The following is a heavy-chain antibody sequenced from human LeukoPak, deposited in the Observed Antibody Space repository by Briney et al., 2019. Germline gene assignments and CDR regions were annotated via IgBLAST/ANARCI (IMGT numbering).Heavy chain of an antibody. CDR3: ARESIKYYFDY. Sequence: SETLSLTCAVSGGSISSYYWSWIRQPPGKGLEWIGYIYYSGSTNYNPSLESRVTISVDTSKNQFSLKLSSVTAADTAVYYCARESIKYYFDYWGQGTLVTVSS. D-gene: IGHD2-21*01. CDR1: GGSISSYY. J-gene: IGHJ4*02. CDR2: IYYSGST. V-gene: IGHV4-59*12.